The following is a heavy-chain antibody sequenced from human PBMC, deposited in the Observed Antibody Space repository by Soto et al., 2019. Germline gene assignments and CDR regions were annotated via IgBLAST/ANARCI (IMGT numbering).Heavy chain of an antibody. J-gene: IGHJ6*02. D-gene: IGHD3-22*01. Sequence: GESLKISCKGSGYSFTSYWIGWVRQMPGKGLEWMGIIYPGDSDTRYSPSFQGQVTISADKSISTAYLQWSSLKASDTAMYYCARGGYYDSSGYLVYYGMDVWGQGTTVTVSS. V-gene: IGHV5-51*01. CDR3: ARGGYYDSSGYLVYYGMDV. CDR2: IYPGDSDT. CDR1: GYSFTSYW.